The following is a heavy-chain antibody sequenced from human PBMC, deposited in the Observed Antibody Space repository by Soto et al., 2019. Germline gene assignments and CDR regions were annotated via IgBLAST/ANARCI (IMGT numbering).Heavy chain of an antibody. J-gene: IGHJ6*02. Sequence: SETLSLTCTVSGGSFKSGSYSWSRIRQPPGKGLEWIGYVYHTGRTSYNPSLKSRVSISMDTSKNQFSLNLDSVTAADTAVYYCARGGIAADGTGLYYYYYGMDVWGQGTTVTVS. CDR1: GGSFKSGSYS. V-gene: IGHV4-61*01. CDR3: ARGGIAADGTGLYYYYYGMDV. CDR2: VYHTGRT. D-gene: IGHD6-13*01.